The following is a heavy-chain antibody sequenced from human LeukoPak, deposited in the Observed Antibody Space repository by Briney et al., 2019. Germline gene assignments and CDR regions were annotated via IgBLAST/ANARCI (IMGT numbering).Heavy chain of an antibody. CDR1: GGSISSYY. V-gene: IGHV4-59*01. D-gene: IGHD3-22*01. Sequence: SQTLSLTCTVSGGSISSYYWSWIRQPPGKGLEWIGYIYYSGSTNYNPSLKSRVTISVDTSKNQFSLKLSSVTAADTAVYYCARSGSSGYLVDYWGQGTLVTVSS. CDR3: ARSGSSGYLVDY. CDR2: IYYSGST. J-gene: IGHJ4*02.